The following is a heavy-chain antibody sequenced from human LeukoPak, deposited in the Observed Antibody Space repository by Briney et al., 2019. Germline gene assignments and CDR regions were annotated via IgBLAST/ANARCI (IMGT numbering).Heavy chain of an antibody. CDR2: INHSGST. D-gene: IGHD3-3*01. V-gene: IGHV4-34*01. CDR1: GGSFSGYY. J-gene: IGHJ4*02. Sequence: SETLSLTRAVYGGSFSGYYWSWIPEPPRKGLEWMGEINHSGSTNYTPSLKSRITISVDTSKNQFSLKLSSVTAADTAVYYCARGVSYYYFLSGLTHFDYWGRGTLVTVSS. CDR3: ARGVSYYYFLSGLTHFDY.